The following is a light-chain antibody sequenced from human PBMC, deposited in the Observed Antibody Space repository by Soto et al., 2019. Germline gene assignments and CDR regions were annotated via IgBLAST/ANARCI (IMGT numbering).Light chain of an antibody. CDR3: QQYNNWPV. CDR2: GAS. CDR1: QSVSSN. V-gene: IGKV3-15*01. J-gene: IGKJ4*01. Sequence: EIVMTQSPATLSVSPGERATLSCRASQSVSSNLAWYQQKPGQAPRLLIYGASTRATGIPARFSGSGSGTEFTLTISSLQSVDFAVYYCQQYNNWPVFGGGTKVEIK.